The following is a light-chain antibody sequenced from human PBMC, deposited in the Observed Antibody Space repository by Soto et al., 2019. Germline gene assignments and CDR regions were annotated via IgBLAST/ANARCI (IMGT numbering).Light chain of an antibody. CDR2: GAS. Sequence: EMVMTQSPATLSVSPGERATLSCRASQSISSYLAWYQQKPGQGPRLLIYGASTRATGIPARFSGSGSGTDFTLTISSLQSEDFAVYYCQQYNKWPLTFGHGTKLDIK. CDR1: QSISSY. V-gene: IGKV3-15*01. J-gene: IGKJ2*01. CDR3: QQYNKWPLT.